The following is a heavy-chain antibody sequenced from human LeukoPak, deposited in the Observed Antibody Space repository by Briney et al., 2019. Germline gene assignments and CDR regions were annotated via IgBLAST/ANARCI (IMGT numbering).Heavy chain of an antibody. CDR1: GFTFSSYA. J-gene: IGHJ4*02. D-gene: IGHD4-17*01. CDR3: ASHDYGDYASFDY. CDR2: IKEDANEK. Sequence: PGGSLRLSCAASGFTFSSYAMFWVRQAPGKGLEWVASIKEDANEKYYVDSVKGRFTISRDNAKNSLYLQMNSLRAEDTAVYYCASHDYGDYASFDYWGQGTLVTVSS. V-gene: IGHV3-7*03.